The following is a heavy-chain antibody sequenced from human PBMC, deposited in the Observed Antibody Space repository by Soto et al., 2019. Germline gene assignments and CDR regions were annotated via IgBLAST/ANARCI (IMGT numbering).Heavy chain of an antibody. CDR1: GFTFSDYA. D-gene: IGHD2-15*01. CDR3: AKGGNTNNNYYDCMDV. CDR2: ISNTGAKT. J-gene: IGHJ6*03. Sequence: EVQLLESGGGLVQPGGSLRLSCAASGFTFSDYALSWVRQAPGEGPEWVSTISNTGAKTYYADSVKGRITVSRDNFKNTLSLQMNSLSAADTAVYYCAKGGNTNNNYYDCMDVWGKGTAVTVSS. V-gene: IGHV3-23*01.